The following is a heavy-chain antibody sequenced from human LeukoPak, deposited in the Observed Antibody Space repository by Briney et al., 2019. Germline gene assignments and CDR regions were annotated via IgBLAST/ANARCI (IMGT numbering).Heavy chain of an antibody. CDR3: ARVLSHYYDSSGYLGP. CDR2: IWYDGSNK. D-gene: IGHD3-22*01. CDR1: GFTFSSYG. J-gene: IGHJ5*02. Sequence: PGGSLRLSCAASGFTFSSYGMHWVRQAPGKGLEWVAVIWYDGSNKYYADFVKGRFTISRDNSKNTLYLQMNSLRAKDTAVYYCARVLSHYYDSSGYLGPWGQGTLVTVSS. V-gene: IGHV3-33*01.